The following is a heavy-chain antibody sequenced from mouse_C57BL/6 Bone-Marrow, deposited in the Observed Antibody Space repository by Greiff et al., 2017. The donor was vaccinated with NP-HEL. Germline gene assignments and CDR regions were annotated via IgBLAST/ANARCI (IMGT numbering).Heavy chain of an antibody. D-gene: IGHD2-1*01. CDR2: IYPRSGNT. CDR1: GYTFTSYG. J-gene: IGHJ3*01. V-gene: IGHV1-81*01. Sequence: VQLQESGAELARPGASVKLSCKASGYTFTSYGISWVKQRTGQGLEWIGEIYPRSGNTYYTEKFKGKATLTADKSSSTAYMELRSLTSEDSAVYFCARGGYYGNYDWFAYWGQGTLVTVSA. CDR3: ARGGYYGNYDWFAY.